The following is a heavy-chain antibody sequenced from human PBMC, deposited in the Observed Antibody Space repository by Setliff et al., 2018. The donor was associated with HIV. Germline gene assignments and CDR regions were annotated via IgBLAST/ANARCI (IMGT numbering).Heavy chain of an antibody. V-gene: IGHV4-38-2*01. CDR2: IYHSGST. D-gene: IGHD1-7*01. J-gene: IGHJ5*02. Sequence: PSETLSLTCAVSGYSISSGYYWGWIRQPPGKGLEWIGSIYHSGSTYYNPSLKSRVTISVDTSKNQFSLKLSSVTAADTAVCCCARLPGTTSPHVGWFDPWGQGTLVTVSS. CDR1: GYSISSGYY. CDR3: ARLPGTTSPHVGWFDP.